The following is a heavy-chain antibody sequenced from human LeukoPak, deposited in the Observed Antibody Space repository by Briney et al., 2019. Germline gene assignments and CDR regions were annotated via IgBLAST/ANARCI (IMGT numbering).Heavy chain of an antibody. CDR2: IKSKSDGGTT. V-gene: IGHV3-15*01. J-gene: IGHJ4*02. CDR3: TTAGYNYGGDAPFDY. D-gene: IGHD2-21*02. CDR1: GFTFTNAW. Sequence: GGSLRLSCTAAGFTFTNAWMSWVRQAPGKGLEWVGHIKSKSDGGTTDSAEPVKGGFTLSRDDLKGIVFLQMSSLKVEDTAVYYCTTAGYNYGGDAPFDYWGQGTLVTVSS.